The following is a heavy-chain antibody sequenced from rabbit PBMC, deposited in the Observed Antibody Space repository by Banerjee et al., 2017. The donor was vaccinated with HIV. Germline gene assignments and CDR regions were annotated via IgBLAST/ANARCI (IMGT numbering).Heavy chain of an antibody. D-gene: IGHD6-1*01. J-gene: IGHJ2*01. CDR2: ITAGGSA. CDR3: ARGGGVNYGYNFDF. Sequence: QSLEESGGDLVKPEGSLTLTCKASGFDFSSNGMRWVRQTPGKGLEWIACITAGGSANYATWAKGRFTISKTSSTTVTLQMTSLTAADTATYFCARGGGVNYGYNFDFWGPGTLVPVS. CDR1: GFDFSSNG. V-gene: IGHV1S40*01.